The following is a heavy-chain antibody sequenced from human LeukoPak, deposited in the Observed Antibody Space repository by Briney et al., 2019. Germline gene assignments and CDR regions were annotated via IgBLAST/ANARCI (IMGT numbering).Heavy chain of an antibody. D-gene: IGHD2-2*01. CDR2: IGWNSGSI. CDR1: GFTFDDYA. CDR3: AKTLGYCSGTSCPVPFDY. V-gene: IGHV3-9*01. J-gene: IGHJ4*02. Sequence: PGRSLRLSCAASGFTFDDYAMHWVRQAPGKGLEWVSGIGWNSGSIGYADSVKGRFTISRDNAKNSLYLQMNSLRAEDTALYYCAKTLGYCSGTSCPVPFDYWGQGTLVTVSS.